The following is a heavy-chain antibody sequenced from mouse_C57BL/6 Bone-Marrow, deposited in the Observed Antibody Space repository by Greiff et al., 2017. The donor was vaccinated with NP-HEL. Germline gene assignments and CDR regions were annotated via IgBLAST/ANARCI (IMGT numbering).Heavy chain of an antibody. J-gene: IGHJ1*03. CDR1: GYTFTSYG. V-gene: IGHV1-81*01. CDR2: IYPRSGNT. D-gene: IGHD1-1*01. Sequence: QVQLQQSGAELARPWASVKLSCKASGYTFTSYGISWVKQRTGQGLEWIGEIYPRSGNTYYNEKFKGKATLTADKSSSTAYMELRSLTSEDSAVYFCARSDYYGSSYWYFDVWGTGTTVTVSS. CDR3: ARSDYYGSSYWYFDV.